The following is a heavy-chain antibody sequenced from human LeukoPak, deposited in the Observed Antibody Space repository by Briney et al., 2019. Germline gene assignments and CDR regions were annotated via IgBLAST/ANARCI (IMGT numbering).Heavy chain of an antibody. Sequence: YPSETLSLTCTVSGGSISSYYWSWIRQPPGKGLEWIGYIYYSGSTNYNPSLKSRVTISVDTSKNQFSLKLSSVTAADTAVYYCAREKKVRAFDIWGQGTMVTVSS. CDR2: IYYSGST. CDR1: GGSISSYY. V-gene: IGHV4-59*01. J-gene: IGHJ3*02. CDR3: AREKKVRAFDI.